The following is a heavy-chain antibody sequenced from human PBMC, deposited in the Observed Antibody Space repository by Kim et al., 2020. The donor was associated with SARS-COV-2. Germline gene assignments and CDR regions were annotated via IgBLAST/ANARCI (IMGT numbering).Heavy chain of an antibody. CDR2: IYYSGST. Sequence: SETLSLTCTVSGGSISSSSYYWGWIRQPPGKGLEWIGSIYYSGSTYYNPSLKSRVTISVDTSKNQFSLKLSSVTAADTAVYYCARLGPQMSYDFWTYWGQGTLVTVSS. D-gene: IGHD3-3*01. J-gene: IGHJ4*02. CDR1: GGSISSSSYY. V-gene: IGHV4-39*01. CDR3: ARLGPQMSYDFWTY.